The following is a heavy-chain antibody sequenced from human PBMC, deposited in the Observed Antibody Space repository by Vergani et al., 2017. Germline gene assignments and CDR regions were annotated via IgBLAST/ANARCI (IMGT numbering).Heavy chain of an antibody. D-gene: IGHD5/OR15-5a*01. CDR1: GGSISSYY. CDR3: ARDVVSTTPLHGMDD. CDR2: IYYSGST. V-gene: IGHV4-59*01. Sequence: QVQLQESGPGLVKPSETLSLTCTVSGGSISSYYWSWIRQPPGKGLEWIGYIYYSGSTNYNPSLKSRVTISVDTSKNQFSLKLSSVTAADTAVYYCARDVVSTTPLHGMDDWGQETAVTVAS. J-gene: IGHJ6*02.